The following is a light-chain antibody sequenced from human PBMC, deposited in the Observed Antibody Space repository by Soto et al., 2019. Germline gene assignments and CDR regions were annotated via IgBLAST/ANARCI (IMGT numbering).Light chain of an antibody. J-gene: IGKJ4*01. V-gene: IGKV1-39*01. CDR1: QSISSY. Sequence: GDSVTITCRASQSISSYLNWYKQKPGKAPKXXIYAASSLQRGVPSRFSGSGSATDFTLTISSLTPEAFATYYCQQTDSYPSTFGGGTKVDIK. CDR2: AAS. CDR3: QQTDSYPST.